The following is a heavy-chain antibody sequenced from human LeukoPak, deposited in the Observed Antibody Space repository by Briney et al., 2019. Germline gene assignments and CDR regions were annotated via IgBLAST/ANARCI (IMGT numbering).Heavy chain of an antibody. V-gene: IGHV1-2*04. J-gene: IGHJ3*01. Sequence: GASVKVSCKASGYTFTSYYMHWVRQAPRQGLERTGWINPNSGGTNYAQKFQGWVTMTRDTSISTAYMELSRLRSDDTAVYYCARGGKRWLQSLATVWGQGTMVTVSS. CDR1: GYTFTSYY. D-gene: IGHD5-24*01. CDR3: ARGGKRWLQSLATV. CDR2: INPNSGGT.